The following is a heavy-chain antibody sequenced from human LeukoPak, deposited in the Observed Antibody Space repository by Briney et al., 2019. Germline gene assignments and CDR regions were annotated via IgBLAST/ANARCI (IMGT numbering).Heavy chain of an antibody. Sequence: ASVTVSCKASGYTFTGYYMHWVRQAPGQGLEWMGWINPNSGGTNYAQKFQGRVTMSRDTSISTAYMELSRLRSDDTAVYYCASGYYYGSGRFLHAFDIWGQGTMVTVSS. CDR3: ASGYYYGSGRFLHAFDI. CDR1: GYTFTGYY. V-gene: IGHV1-2*02. J-gene: IGHJ3*02. D-gene: IGHD3-10*01. CDR2: INPNSGGT.